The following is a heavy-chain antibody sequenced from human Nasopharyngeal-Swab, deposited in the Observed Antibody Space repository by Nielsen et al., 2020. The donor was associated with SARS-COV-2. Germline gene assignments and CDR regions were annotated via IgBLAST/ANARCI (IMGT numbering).Heavy chain of an antibody. CDR1: GGSIRNYY. V-gene: IGHV4-59*01. D-gene: IGHD2-21*01. J-gene: IGHJ4*02. CDR2: IYDSGTT. CDR3: AKHQGFNDKLLYFAY. Sequence: SETLSLTCTVSGGSIRNYYWSWIRQPPGKGLEWIGYIYDSGTTSYNPSLKSRVTISGGTSKNQFSLKLISVTAADTAVYYCAKHQGFNDKLLYFAYWGQGTLVTVSS.